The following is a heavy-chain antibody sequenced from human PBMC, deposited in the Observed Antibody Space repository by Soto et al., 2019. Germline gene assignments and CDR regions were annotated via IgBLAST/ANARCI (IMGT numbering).Heavy chain of an antibody. CDR1: GGFTSTNNW. D-gene: IGHD3-10*01. CDR2: AYHSGST. CDR3: ARSPPSTYYGGSGTFDY. J-gene: IGHJ4*02. Sequence: QLQLQESGPGLVRPSGTLSLTCAVSGGFTSTNNWWSWVRQPPGKGLVWIGDAYHSGSTEYNPSLKSRVSISVDKAKNQISLKLTSATAADTAVDYCARSPPSTYYGGSGTFDYWGQGTLVTVSS. V-gene: IGHV4-4*02.